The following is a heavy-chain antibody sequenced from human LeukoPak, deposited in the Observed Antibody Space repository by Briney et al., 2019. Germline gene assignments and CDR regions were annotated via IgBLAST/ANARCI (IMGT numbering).Heavy chain of an antibody. CDR2: ISSSGSTI. Sequence: GGSLRLSCAASGFTFSDYYMSWIRQAPGKGLEWVSYISSSGSTIYYADSVKGRFTISRDNAKNSLYLQMNSLRAEDTAVYYCARGSHCSSTGCSLFYYYYMDVWGKGTTVTVSS. CDR3: ARGSHCSSTGCSLFYYYYMDV. J-gene: IGHJ6*03. V-gene: IGHV3-11*01. CDR1: GFTFSDYY. D-gene: IGHD2-2*01.